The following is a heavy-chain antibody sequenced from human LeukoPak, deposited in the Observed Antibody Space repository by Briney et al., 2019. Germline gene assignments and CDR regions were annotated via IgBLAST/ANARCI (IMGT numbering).Heavy chain of an antibody. J-gene: IGHJ5*02. Sequence: PSETLSLTCAVYGGSFSGYYWSWIRQPPGKGLEWIGEINHSGSTNYNPSLKSRVTISVDTSKNQFSLKLSSVTAADTAVYYCARDLGSGVAVWFDPWGQGTLVTVSS. CDR1: GGSFSGYY. D-gene: IGHD6-19*01. CDR2: INHSGST. V-gene: IGHV4-34*01. CDR3: ARDLGSGVAVWFDP.